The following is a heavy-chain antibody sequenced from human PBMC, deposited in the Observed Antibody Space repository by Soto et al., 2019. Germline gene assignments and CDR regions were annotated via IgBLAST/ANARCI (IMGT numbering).Heavy chain of an antibody. Sequence: PGESLKVSCKASGYSFSTDWIGWVRQMPGKGLEWMGIVYPGDSDIRYSPSFQGQVTISADKSISTAYLQWSGLKASDTAMYYCARRYCSSVNCYLDYWGQGTLVTVSS. CDR3: ARRYCSSVNCYLDY. CDR1: GYSFSTDW. V-gene: IGHV5-51*01. J-gene: IGHJ4*02. D-gene: IGHD2-2*01. CDR2: VYPGDSDI.